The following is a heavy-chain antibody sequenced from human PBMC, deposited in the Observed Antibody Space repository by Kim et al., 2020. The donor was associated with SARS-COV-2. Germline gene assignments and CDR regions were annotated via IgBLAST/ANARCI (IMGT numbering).Heavy chain of an antibody. CDR2: INGGRGDT. V-gene: IGHV1-3*01. CDR3: VRVAVTGTGYFQH. Sequence: ASVKVSCKASGYTFTDYHLHWLRQAPGQRLEWMGCINGGRGDTKYSQKFQGRVMFTRDTSASTGYMDLSSLRSEDTAIFYCVRVAVTGTGYFQHWGQGTLVTVSS. J-gene: IGHJ1*01. CDR1: GYTFTDYH. D-gene: IGHD6-19*01.